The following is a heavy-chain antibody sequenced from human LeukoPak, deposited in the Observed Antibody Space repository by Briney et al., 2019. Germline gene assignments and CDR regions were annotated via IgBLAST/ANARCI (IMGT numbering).Heavy chain of an antibody. D-gene: IGHD3-16*01. CDR2: IYPSGGTT. Sequence: GASVKVSCKTSGYIFTAYYIHWVRQAPGQGLEWRGIIYPSGGTTEPSQKFKGRVTVTRDTSTSTVYMELRTLRSEDTAIYYCIREYEGGYFDYWGQGTLVTVSS. J-gene: IGHJ4*02. CDR3: IREYEGGYFDY. V-gene: IGHV1-46*01. CDR1: GYIFTAYY.